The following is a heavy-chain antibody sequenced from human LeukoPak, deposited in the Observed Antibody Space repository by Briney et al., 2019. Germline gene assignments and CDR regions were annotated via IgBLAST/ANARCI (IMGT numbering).Heavy chain of an antibody. V-gene: IGHV3-7*01. D-gene: IGHD7-27*01. J-gene: IGHJ3*02. CDR3: ARDLGHAFDI. Sequence: GGSLRLSCAASGFTFSSYSMSWVRQAPGKGLEWVANIKQDGSEKYYVDSVKGRFTISRDNAKNSLYLQMNSLRAEDTAVYYCARDLGHAFDIWGQGTMVTVSS. CDR2: IKQDGSEK. CDR1: GFTFSSYS.